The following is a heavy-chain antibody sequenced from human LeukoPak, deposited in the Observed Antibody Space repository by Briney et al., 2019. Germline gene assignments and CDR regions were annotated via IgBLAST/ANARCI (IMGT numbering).Heavy chain of an antibody. Sequence: PGGSLRLSCAASGFTFSSYGMHWVRQAPGKGLEWVAFIRYDGSNKYYTDSVKGRFTISRDNSKNTLYLQMNGLRAEDTAVYYCAKGRGWEASYYYYYMDVWGKGTTVTISS. CDR3: AKGRGWEASYYYYYMDV. J-gene: IGHJ6*03. V-gene: IGHV3-30*02. D-gene: IGHD1-26*01. CDR2: IRYDGSNK. CDR1: GFTFSSYG.